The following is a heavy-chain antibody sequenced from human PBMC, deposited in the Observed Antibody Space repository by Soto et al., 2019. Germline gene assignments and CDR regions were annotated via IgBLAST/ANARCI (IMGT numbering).Heavy chain of an antibody. V-gene: IGHV3-23*01. CDR2: ITSSGSEV. Sequence: GGSLRLSCAASGFTFSGSAMTWVRQAPGKWLEYVSSITSSGSEVFHAASVKGRFTMSRDNSKNMLYLQMNSLRAEDTAVYYCAKEGYDSGWYWDSWGPRSLVPVSP. CDR3: AKEGYDSGWYWDS. J-gene: IGHJ4*02. D-gene: IGHD6-19*01. CDR1: GFTFSGSA.